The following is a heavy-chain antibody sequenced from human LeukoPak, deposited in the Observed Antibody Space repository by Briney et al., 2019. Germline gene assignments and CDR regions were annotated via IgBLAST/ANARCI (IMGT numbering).Heavy chain of an antibody. D-gene: IGHD3-10*01. CDR1: GFTFSSNY. CDR3: AREYYYGSGSYG. CDR2: IYSGGST. Sequence: GGSLRLSCAASGFTFSSNYMSWVRQAPGKGLEWVSVIYSGGSTYYSDSVKGRFTISRDNSKNTLYLPMNSMRAEDRAVYYCAREYYYGSGSYGWGQGTLVTVSS. V-gene: IGHV3-53*01. J-gene: IGHJ4*02.